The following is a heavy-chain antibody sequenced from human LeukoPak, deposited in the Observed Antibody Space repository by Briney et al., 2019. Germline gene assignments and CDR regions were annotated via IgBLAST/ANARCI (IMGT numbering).Heavy chain of an antibody. V-gene: IGHV3-23*01. D-gene: IGHD2-8*02. CDR3: ARGYWFYFDY. J-gene: IGHJ4*02. CDR1: GFTFSSYG. Sequence: GGTLRLSCAASGFTFSSYGMSWVRQAPGKGLEWVSAISGSGGSTYYADSVKGRFTISRDNSKNTLYLQMNSLRAEDTAVYYRARGYWFYFDYWGQGTLVTVSS. CDR2: ISGSGGST.